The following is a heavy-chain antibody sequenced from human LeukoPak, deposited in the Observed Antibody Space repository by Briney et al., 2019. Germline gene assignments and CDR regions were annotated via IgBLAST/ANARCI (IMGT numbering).Heavy chain of an antibody. Sequence: SETLSLTCTVSGGSISSSSYYWGWIRQPPGKGLEWIGSIYYSGSTYYNPSLKSRVTISVDTSMNQFSLKLSSVTAADTAVYYCARVGYSSSWYYYYYMDVWGKGTTVTVSS. CDR3: ARVGYSSSWYYYYYMDV. CDR1: GGSISSSSYY. J-gene: IGHJ6*03. CDR2: IYYSGST. D-gene: IGHD6-13*01. V-gene: IGHV4-39*07.